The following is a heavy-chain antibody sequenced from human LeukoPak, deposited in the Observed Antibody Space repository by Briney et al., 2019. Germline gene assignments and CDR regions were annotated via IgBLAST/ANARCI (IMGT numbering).Heavy chain of an antibody. CDR2: IYHSGST. D-gene: IGHD1-26*01. Sequence: SSETMSLTCAVSGYSISSGYYWGWIRQPPGKGLEWIGSIYHSGSTYYNPSLKSRVTISVDTSKNQFSLKLSSVTAADTAVYYCARHWGVTTRPLDYWGQRTLVTVSS. CDR1: GYSISSGYY. CDR3: ARHWGVTTRPLDY. V-gene: IGHV4-38-2*01. J-gene: IGHJ4*02.